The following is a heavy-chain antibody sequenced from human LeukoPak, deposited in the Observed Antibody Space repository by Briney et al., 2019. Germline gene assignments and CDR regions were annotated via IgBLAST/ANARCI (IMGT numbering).Heavy chain of an antibody. CDR2: IFPSGGEI. CDR3: ATYRQVLLSFES. D-gene: IGHD2/OR15-2a*01. V-gene: IGHV3-23*01. CDR1: GFTFSTFA. Sequence: PGGSLRLSCAASGFTFSTFAMIWVRQPPGKGLEWVSSIFPSGGEIHYADSVRGRFTISRDNSKSTLSLQMNSLRAEDTAIYYCATYRQVLLSFESWGQGTLVTVSS. J-gene: IGHJ4*02.